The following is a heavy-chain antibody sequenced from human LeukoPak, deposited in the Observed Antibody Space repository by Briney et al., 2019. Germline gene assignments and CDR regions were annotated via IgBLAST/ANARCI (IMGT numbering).Heavy chain of an antibody. V-gene: IGHV4-34*01. CDR3: ARGNTALGY. Sequence: SETLSLTCAVYGGSFSGYYWSWIRQPPGKGLEWIGEINHSGSTNYNPSLKSRVTISVDTSKNQFSLKLSSVTTADTAVYYCARGNTALGYWGQGTLVTVSS. CDR1: GGSFSGYY. D-gene: IGHD2-2*02. CDR2: INHSGST. J-gene: IGHJ4*02.